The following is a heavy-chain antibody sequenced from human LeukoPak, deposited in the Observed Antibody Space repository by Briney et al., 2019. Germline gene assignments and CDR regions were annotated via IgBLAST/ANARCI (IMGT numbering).Heavy chain of an antibody. J-gene: IGHJ4*02. Sequence: GGSLRLSCAASGFTFSSYAMNWVRQAPGKGLEWVSYISSCGSTLYYADSVKGRFTISRDDAKNSLFLQMNSLRAEDTAIYYCARDRAGWYYFDYWGQGSLVTVSS. D-gene: IGHD6-19*01. CDR1: GFTFSSYA. CDR2: ISSCGSTL. V-gene: IGHV3-48*03. CDR3: ARDRAGWYYFDY.